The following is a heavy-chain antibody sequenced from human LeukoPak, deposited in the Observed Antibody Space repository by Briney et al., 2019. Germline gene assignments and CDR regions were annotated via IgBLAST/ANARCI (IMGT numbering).Heavy chain of an antibody. CDR3: AKVRDGGNPWYFDH. Sequence: PVRSLRLSCAASGFTFSSYGMHWVRQAPGKGLEWVAVIWYDGTNKHYADSVQGRFTIFRDNSKNTLSLQMNSLRAGDTAVYYCAKVRDGGNPWYFDHWGQGTLVTVSS. CDR2: IWYDGTNK. J-gene: IGHJ4*02. CDR1: GFTFSSYG. V-gene: IGHV3-33*06. D-gene: IGHD4-23*01.